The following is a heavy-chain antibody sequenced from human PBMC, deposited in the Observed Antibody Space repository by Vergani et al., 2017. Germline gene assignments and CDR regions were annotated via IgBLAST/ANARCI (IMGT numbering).Heavy chain of an antibody. V-gene: IGHV3-48*01. CDR1: GFTFSHYS. J-gene: IGHJ3*02. D-gene: IGHD5-24*01. CDR3: ERDRRDGYALLRGGDFDI. Sequence: EVQMVESGGGLVKPGGSLRLSCVASGFTFSHYSMNWVRQAPGKGLEWVSYISSSSSTIYYADSVKGRFTISRDNAKNSLYLQMNSLRAEDTAVYYCERDRRDGYALLRGGDFDIWGQGTMVTVSS. CDR2: ISSSSSTI.